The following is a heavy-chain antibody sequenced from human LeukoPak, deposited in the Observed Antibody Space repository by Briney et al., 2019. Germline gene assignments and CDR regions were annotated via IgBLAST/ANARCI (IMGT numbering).Heavy chain of an antibody. Sequence: KSGGSLRLPCAASGVTFSDSAMTWVRQVPVKGLEWVSSISSSGSYIYYADSVKGRFTISRDNAKNSLYLQMNSLRADDTAVYHCARGAGTIFGEYYYYMDVWGKGTAVTVSS. J-gene: IGHJ6*03. CDR3: ARGAGTIFGEYYYYMDV. CDR2: ISSSGSYI. V-gene: IGHV3-21*01. D-gene: IGHD3-3*01. CDR1: GVTFSDSA.